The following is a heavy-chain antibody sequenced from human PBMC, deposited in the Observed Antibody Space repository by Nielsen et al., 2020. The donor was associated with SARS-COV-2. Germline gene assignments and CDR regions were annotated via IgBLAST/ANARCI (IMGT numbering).Heavy chain of an antibody. Sequence: ASVKVSCKASGYTFTGYYMHWVRQAPGQGLEWMGRINPNSGGTNYAQKFQGRVTMTRDTSTSTVYMELSSLRSEDTAVYYCARGRGSYRLSPGWIWDYYGMDVWGQGTTVTVSS. D-gene: IGHD3-16*02. V-gene: IGHV1-2*06. CDR1: GYTFTGYY. CDR3: ARGRGSYRLSPGWIWDYYGMDV. CDR2: INPNSGGT. J-gene: IGHJ6*02.